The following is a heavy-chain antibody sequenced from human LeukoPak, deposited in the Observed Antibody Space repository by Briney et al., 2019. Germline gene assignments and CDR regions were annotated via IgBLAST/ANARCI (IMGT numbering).Heavy chain of an antibody. D-gene: IGHD3-10*01. J-gene: IGHJ2*01. Sequence: GASVKVSCKASGYTFTNNYIHWVRQAPGQGLEWMGIINPSGGSTNSAQMFQGRVTMTRDMSTSTVYMDLSSLKSEDTAVYYCARAPLWFGELLNWHFDLWGRGTLVTVSS. CDR1: GYTFTNNY. V-gene: IGHV1-46*01. CDR2: INPSGGST. CDR3: ARAPLWFGELLNWHFDL.